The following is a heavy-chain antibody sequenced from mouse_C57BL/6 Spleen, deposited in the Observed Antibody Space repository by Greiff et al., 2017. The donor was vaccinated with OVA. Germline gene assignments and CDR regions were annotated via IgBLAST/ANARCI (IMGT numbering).Heavy chain of an antibody. CDR2: IYPSDSYT. Sequence: QVQLQQSGAELVMPGASVKLSCKASGYTFTSYWMHWVKQRPGQGLEWIGEIYPSDSYTNYNQKFKGKSTLTLDKSSSTAYMQLSSLTSEDSAVYYCARRGGYYFDYWGQGTTLTVSS. J-gene: IGHJ2*01. CDR1: GYTFTSYW. D-gene: IGHD3-1*01. CDR3: ARRGGYYFDY. V-gene: IGHV1-69*01.